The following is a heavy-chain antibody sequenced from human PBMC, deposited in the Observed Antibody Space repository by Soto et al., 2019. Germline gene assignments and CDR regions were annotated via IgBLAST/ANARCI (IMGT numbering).Heavy chain of an antibody. D-gene: IGHD3-10*01. V-gene: IGHV5-51*01. J-gene: IGHJ6*02. Sequence: PGEYLKISFTCSGYSFTSYWIGWVLQMPGKGLEWMGIIYPGDSDTRYSPSFQGQVTISADKSISTAYLQWSSLKASDTAMYYCARLTRRFGVYYYGMDVWGQGTTVTVSS. CDR3: ARLTRRFGVYYYGMDV. CDR2: IYPGDSDT. CDR1: GYSFTSYW.